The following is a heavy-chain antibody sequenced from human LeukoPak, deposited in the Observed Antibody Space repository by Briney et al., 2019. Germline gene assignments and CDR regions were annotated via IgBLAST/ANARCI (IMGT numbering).Heavy chain of an antibody. Sequence: GGSLRLSCAASGFTFSSYWMSWVRQAPGKGLEWVANIKQDGSEKYYVDSVKGRFTISRDNAKNSLYLQMNSLRAEDTAVYYCARDPGHLGDDSGSSTYYFDYWGQGTLVTVSS. J-gene: IGHJ4*02. CDR2: IKQDGSEK. D-gene: IGHD3-10*01. CDR1: GFTFSSYW. CDR3: ARDPGHLGDDSGSSTYYFDY. V-gene: IGHV3-7*01.